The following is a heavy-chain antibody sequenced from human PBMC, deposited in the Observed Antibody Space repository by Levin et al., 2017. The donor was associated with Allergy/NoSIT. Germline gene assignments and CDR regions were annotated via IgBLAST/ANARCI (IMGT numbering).Heavy chain of an antibody. V-gene: IGHV3-30-3*01. D-gene: IGHD1-26*01. J-gene: IGHJ5*02. CDR2: ISYDGSNK. CDR1: GFTFSSYA. Sequence: GGSLRLSCAASGFTFSSYAMHWVRQAPGKGLEWVAVISYDGSNKYYADSVKGRFTISRDNSKNTLYLQMNSLRAEDTAVYYCVRELPSPRLNNWFDPWGQGTLVTVSS. CDR3: VRELPSPRLNNWFDP.